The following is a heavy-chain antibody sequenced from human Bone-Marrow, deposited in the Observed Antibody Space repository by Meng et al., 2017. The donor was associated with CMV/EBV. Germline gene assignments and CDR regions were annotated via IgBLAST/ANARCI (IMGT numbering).Heavy chain of an antibody. J-gene: IGHJ6*02. D-gene: IGHD2-2*02. Sequence: GESLKISCAASGFTFSSYSMNWVRQAPGKGLEWVSSISSSSSYIYYADSVKGRFTISRDNSKNALYLQRNSLRAEDTAVYYCARAGYGSSTSCYRSFYYYGMAVWGQGTTVTVSS. CDR3: ARAGYGSSTSCYRSFYYYGMAV. V-gene: IGHV3-21*01. CDR2: ISSSSSYI. CDR1: GFTFSSYS.